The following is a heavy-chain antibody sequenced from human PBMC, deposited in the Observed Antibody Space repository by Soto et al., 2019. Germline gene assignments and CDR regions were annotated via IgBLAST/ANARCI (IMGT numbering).Heavy chain of an antibody. Sequence: SETLSLTCTVSGGSISSYYWSWIRQPPGKGLEYIGYIYDSGSTNYNPSLKSRVTISVDTSKNQFSLKLSSVTAADTALYYCARLGRYQMGIFDYWGQGTLLTVS. V-gene: IGHV4-59*08. D-gene: IGHD2-2*01. CDR3: ARLGRYQMGIFDY. CDR1: GGSISSYY. J-gene: IGHJ4*02. CDR2: IYDSGST.